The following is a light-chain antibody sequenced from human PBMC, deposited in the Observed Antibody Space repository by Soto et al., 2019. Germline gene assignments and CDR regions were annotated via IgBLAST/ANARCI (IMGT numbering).Light chain of an antibody. CDR1: SSDVGGYNY. CDR2: DVS. V-gene: IGLV2-14*01. Sequence: QSALTQPASVSGSPGQSITISCTGTSSDVGGYNYVSWYQQHPGKAPKLMIYDVSNRPSGVSNRFSGSKSGNTASLTISGLQAEGEADYYCSSYTSSSTLFGGGTKLIVL. J-gene: IGLJ2*01. CDR3: SSYTSSSTL.